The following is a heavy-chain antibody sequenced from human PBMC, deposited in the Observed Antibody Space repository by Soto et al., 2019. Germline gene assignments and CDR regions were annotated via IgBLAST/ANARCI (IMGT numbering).Heavy chain of an antibody. CDR1: GGTFSSYT. V-gene: IGHV1-69*08. J-gene: IGHJ4*02. CDR2: IIPILGIA. Sequence: QVQLVQSGAEVKKPGSSVKVSCKASGGTFSSYTISWVRQAPGQGLEWMGRIIPILGIANYAQKFQGRVTITADKSTSTAYMELSSLRSEDTAVYYCERERPDIVATGLDYWGQGTLVTVSS. CDR3: ERERPDIVATGLDY. D-gene: IGHD5-12*01.